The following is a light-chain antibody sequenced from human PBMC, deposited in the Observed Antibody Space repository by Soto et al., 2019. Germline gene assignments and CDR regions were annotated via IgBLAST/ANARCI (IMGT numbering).Light chain of an antibody. CDR1: QSVSSSY. CDR2: GAS. Sequence: EIVLTQSPGTLSLSPGERATLSCRASQSVSSSYLAWYQQKPGQAPRLLIYGASSRATGIPDRFSGSGSGTDFTLTISRLEPEDFAVYYCQQYGSSSPTFGQ. V-gene: IGKV3-20*01. CDR3: QQYGSSSPT. J-gene: IGKJ1*01.